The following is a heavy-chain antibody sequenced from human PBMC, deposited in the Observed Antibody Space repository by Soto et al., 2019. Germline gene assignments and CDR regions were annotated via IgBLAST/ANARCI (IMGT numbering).Heavy chain of an antibody. Sequence: VGSLRLSCAASGFNFSNHWMHWVRQRPAEGLVWVSRITSDGKSKAYAESVKGRFAISRDNAKNTLYLQMNGLTAEDTAVYYCARESGDWPLNWFDPWGQGTLVTVSS. CDR3: ARESGDWPLNWFDP. CDR1: GFNFSNHW. J-gene: IGHJ5*02. CDR2: ITSDGKSK. D-gene: IGHD2-21*02. V-gene: IGHV3-74*01.